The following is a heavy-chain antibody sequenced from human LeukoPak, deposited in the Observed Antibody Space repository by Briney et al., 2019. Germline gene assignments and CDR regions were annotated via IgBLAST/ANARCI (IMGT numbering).Heavy chain of an antibody. CDR1: GYSFSSYW. Sequence: GESLKISCKASGYSFSSYWIGWVRQRPGKGLEWMGIIYPGDSDTRYSPSFQGQVTMSVDKYISTAYLQWNSLKALDTATYYCAGHRSSVSRVGWFDPWGQGTLVTVSS. V-gene: IGHV5-51*01. CDR2: IYPGDSDT. CDR3: AGHRSSVSRVGWFDP. D-gene: IGHD3-22*01. J-gene: IGHJ5*02.